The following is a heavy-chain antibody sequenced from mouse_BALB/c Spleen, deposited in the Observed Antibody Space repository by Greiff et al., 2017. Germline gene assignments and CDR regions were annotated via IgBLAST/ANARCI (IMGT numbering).Heavy chain of an antibody. CDR1: GYSITSDYA. D-gene: IGHD2-13*01. CDR2: ISYSGST. CDR3: AREGLLYFDY. Sequence: VQLQQSGPGLVKPSQSLSLTCTVTGYSITSDYAWNWIRQFPGNKLEWMGYISYSGSTSYNPSLKSRISITRDTSKNQFFLQLNSVTTEDTATYYCAREGLLYFDYWGQGTTLTVSS. J-gene: IGHJ2*01. V-gene: IGHV3-2*02.